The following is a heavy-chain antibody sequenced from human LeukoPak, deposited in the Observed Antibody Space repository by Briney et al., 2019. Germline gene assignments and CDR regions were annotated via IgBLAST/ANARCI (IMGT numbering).Heavy chain of an antibody. V-gene: IGHV4-30-2*01. CDR3: ARGLRNITMVRGVIMDLNWFDP. D-gene: IGHD3-10*01. J-gene: IGHJ5*02. CDR2: IYHSGST. CDR1: GGSISSGGYS. Sequence: PSETLSLTCAVSGGSISSGGYSWSWIRQPPGKGPEWIGYIYHSGSTYYNPSLKSRVTISVDRSKNQFSLKLSSVTAADTAVYYCARGLRNITMVRGVIMDLNWFDPWGQGTLVTVS.